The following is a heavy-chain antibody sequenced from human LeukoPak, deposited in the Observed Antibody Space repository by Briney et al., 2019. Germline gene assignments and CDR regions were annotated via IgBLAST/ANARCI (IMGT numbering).Heavy chain of an antibody. CDR1: GFTFSSYW. Sequence: AGGSLSLSCAASGFTFSSYWMSWVRQAPGKGLEWVANIKQDGSEKYYVDSVKGRFTISRDNAKNSLYLQMNSLRAEDTAVYYCARRGGDIVVVPAAIVYYYYYMDVWGKGTTVTVSS. J-gene: IGHJ6*03. CDR3: ARRGGDIVVVPAAIVYYYYYMDV. CDR2: IKQDGSEK. V-gene: IGHV3-7*01. D-gene: IGHD2-2*01.